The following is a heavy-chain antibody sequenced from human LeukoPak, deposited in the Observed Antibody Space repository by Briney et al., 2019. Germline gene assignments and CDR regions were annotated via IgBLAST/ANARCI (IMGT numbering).Heavy chain of an antibody. V-gene: IGHV3-15*07. CDR3: TTDGFVQQWLVGY. J-gene: IGHJ4*02. Sequence: GGSLRLSCAASGFSFSDAWMNWVRQAPGKGLEWVGRIKSKTDGGTTDYAAPVKGRFTISRDDSKNTLYLQMNSPKTEDTAVYYCTTDGFVQQWLVGYWGQGTLVTVSS. CDR1: GFSFSDAW. D-gene: IGHD6-19*01. CDR2: IKSKTDGGTT.